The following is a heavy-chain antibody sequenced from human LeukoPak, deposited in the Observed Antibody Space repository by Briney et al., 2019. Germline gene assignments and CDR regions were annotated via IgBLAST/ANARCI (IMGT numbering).Heavy chain of an antibody. CDR2: IYYSGST. D-gene: IGHD1-26*01. J-gene: IGHJ3*02. V-gene: IGHV4-39*01. CDR1: GGSIGSTTYY. Sequence: SQTLSLTCTVSGGSIGSTTYYWGWIRQPPGKELECIGSIYYSGSTYYNPSLKSRVTISLDTSKNQFSLKLSSVTAADTAVYYCARHKQSGTYYDAFDIWGQGTMVTVSS. CDR3: ARHKQSGTYYDAFDI.